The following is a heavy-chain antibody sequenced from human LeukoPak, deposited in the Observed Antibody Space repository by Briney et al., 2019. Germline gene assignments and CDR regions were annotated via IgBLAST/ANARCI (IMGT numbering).Heavy chain of an antibody. V-gene: IGHV4-59*12. Sequence: SETLSLTYTVSGGSISTYYWSWIRQPPGKGLEWIGYIYYSGSTSYNPSLKSRVTISVDTSKNQFSLKLSSVTAADTAVYYCARGRDFISSYYMDVWGKGTTVTVSS. CDR1: GGSISTYY. J-gene: IGHJ6*03. CDR3: ARGRDFISSYYMDV. D-gene: IGHD3-3*01. CDR2: IYYSGST.